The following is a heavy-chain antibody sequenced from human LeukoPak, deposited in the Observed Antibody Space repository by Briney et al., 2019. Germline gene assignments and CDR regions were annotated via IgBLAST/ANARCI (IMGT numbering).Heavy chain of an antibody. Sequence: SETLSLTCTVSGVSISSGGYYWSWIRQHPGKGLEWIGYIYYSGSTYYNPSLKSRVTISVDTSKNQFSLKLSSVTAADTAVYYCARDIAAAGTFDYWGQGTLVTVSS. D-gene: IGHD6-13*01. CDR1: GVSISSGGYY. CDR3: ARDIAAAGTFDY. J-gene: IGHJ4*02. CDR2: IYYSGST. V-gene: IGHV4-31*03.